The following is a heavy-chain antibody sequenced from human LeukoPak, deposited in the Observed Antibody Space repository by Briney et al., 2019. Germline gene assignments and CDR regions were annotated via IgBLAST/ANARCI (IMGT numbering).Heavy chain of an antibody. D-gene: IGHD2-21*01. Sequence: GGSLRLSCAASGFTFSSYGMHWVRQAPGKGLEWVAFIQYDGSNKYYAESVKGRFTISRDNSKDTLYLQMNNLRAEDTALYYCAKTLGVYCGTYCPHHFDYWGQGTLVTVSS. CDR2: IQYDGSNK. J-gene: IGHJ4*02. CDR3: AKTLGVYCGTYCPHHFDY. CDR1: GFTFSSYG. V-gene: IGHV3-30*02.